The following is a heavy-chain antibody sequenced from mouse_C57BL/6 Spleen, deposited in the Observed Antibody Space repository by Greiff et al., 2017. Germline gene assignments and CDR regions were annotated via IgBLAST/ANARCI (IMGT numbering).Heavy chain of an antibody. CDR2: IYPGDGDT. D-gene: IGHD2-5*01. J-gene: IGHJ4*01. CDR3: ARGNSNYVFYYAMDY. V-gene: IGHV1-82*01. Sequence: VQLQQSGPELVKPGASVKISCKASGYAFSSSWMNWVKQRPGKGLEWIGRIYPGDGDTNYNGKFKGKATLTADKSSSTAYMQLSSLTSEDSAVYFCARGNSNYVFYYAMDYWGQGTSVTVSS. CDR1: GYAFSSSW.